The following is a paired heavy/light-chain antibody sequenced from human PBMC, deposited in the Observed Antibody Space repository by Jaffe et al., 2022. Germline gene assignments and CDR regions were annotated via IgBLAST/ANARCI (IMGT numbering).Heavy chain of an antibody. CDR3: TRVGTGIAAAGQTVGDDAFDI. CDR2: IRSKAYGGTT. J-gene: IGHJ3*02. CDR1: GFTFGDYA. V-gene: IGHV3-49*03. Sequence: EVQLVESGGGLVQPGRSLRLSCTASGFTFGDYAMSWFRQAPGKGLEWVGFIRSKAYGGTTEYAASVKGRFTISRDDSKSIAYLQMNSLKTEDTAVYYCTRVGTGIAAAGQTVGDDAFDIWGQGTMVTVSS. D-gene: IGHD6-13*01.
Light chain of an antibody. Sequence: EIVLTQSPGTLSLSPGERATLSCRASQSVSSSYLAWYQQKPGQAPRLLIYGASSRATGIPDRFSGSGSGTDFTLTISRLEPEDFAVYYCQQYGSSRYTFGQGTKLEIK. J-gene: IGKJ2*01. CDR2: GAS. V-gene: IGKV3-20*01. CDR1: QSVSSSY. CDR3: QQYGSSRYT.